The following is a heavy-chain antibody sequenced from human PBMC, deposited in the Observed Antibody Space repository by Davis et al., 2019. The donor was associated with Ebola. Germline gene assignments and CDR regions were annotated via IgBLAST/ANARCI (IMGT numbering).Heavy chain of an antibody. Sequence: PGGSLRLSCASSGFTFSSHTMNWVRPAPGKGLEWVSTISDGSRNTHYADSVRGRFTISRDDSKSTVFLQMNALRAEDTALYYCTTRLVNHFDYWGQGTLVTVSS. CDR2: ISDGSRNT. CDR3: TTRLVNHFDY. D-gene: IGHD6-19*01. J-gene: IGHJ4*02. V-gene: IGHV3-23*01. CDR1: GFTFSSHT.